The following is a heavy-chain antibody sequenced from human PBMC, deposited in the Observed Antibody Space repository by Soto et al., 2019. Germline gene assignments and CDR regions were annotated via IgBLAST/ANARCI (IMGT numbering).Heavy chain of an antibody. CDR3: ARVSLGWFDP. Sequence: NPSETLSLTCAVSGGSISSGGYSWSWIRQPPGKGLEWIGYIYHSGSTYYNPSLKSRVTISVDRSKNQFSLKLSSVTAADTAVYYCARVSLGWFDPWGQGTLVTVSS. V-gene: IGHV4-30-2*01. CDR1: GGSISSGGYS. CDR2: IYHSGST. D-gene: IGHD3-10*01. J-gene: IGHJ5*02.